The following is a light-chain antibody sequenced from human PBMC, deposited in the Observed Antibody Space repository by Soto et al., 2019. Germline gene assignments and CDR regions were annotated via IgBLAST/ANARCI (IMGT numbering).Light chain of an antibody. CDR1: QSVSSN. V-gene: IGKV3-15*01. CDR3: QQYNNWPLFT. J-gene: IGKJ3*01. CDR2: GAS. Sequence: EIVMTQSPATLSVSPGERATLSCRASQSVSSNLAWYQQKPGQAPRLLIYGASTRATGIPARFSGSGSGTEFTLTISSLQSEDFAVYYCQQYNNWPLFTFGPGTKADIK.